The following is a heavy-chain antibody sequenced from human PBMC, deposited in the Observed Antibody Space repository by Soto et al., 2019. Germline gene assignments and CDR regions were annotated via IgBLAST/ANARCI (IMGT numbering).Heavy chain of an antibody. J-gene: IGHJ5*02. CDR2: INAHSGGT. D-gene: IGHD6-6*01. Sequence: ASVKVSCKASGFSFTGYYIHWLRQAPGQGLEWMGWINAHSGGTEYAQKFRGRVTLTRDTSISTAYMTLSSLRSDDTAIYYCAKDLTRQLAYWLDPWGQGTRVTVSS. CDR1: GFSFTGYY. CDR3: AKDLTRQLAYWLDP. V-gene: IGHV1-2*02.